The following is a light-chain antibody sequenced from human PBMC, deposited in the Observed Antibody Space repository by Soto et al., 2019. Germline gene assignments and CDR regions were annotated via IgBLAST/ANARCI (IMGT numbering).Light chain of an antibody. CDR3: QQYNDWPLT. CDR2: GAS. CDR1: QSLSSN. Sequence: VMTQSPATQSVSPGETATLSCRASQSLSSNLGWYQQKPGQAPRLLIFGASTRATGIPARFSGSGSGTEFSLTISSLQSEDFAVYFCQQYNDWPLTFGQGTKVEIK. J-gene: IGKJ1*01. V-gene: IGKV3-15*01.